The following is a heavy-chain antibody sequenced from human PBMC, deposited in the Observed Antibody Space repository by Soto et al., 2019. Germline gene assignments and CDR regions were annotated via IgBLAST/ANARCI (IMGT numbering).Heavy chain of an antibody. CDR3: ARGRWEIAAAARGGFDY. CDR2: INAGNGNT. D-gene: IGHD6-13*01. V-gene: IGHV1-3*01. CDR1: GYTFTSYA. J-gene: IGHJ4*02. Sequence: QVQLVQSGAEVKKPGASVKVSCKASGYTFTSYAMHWVRQAPGQSLEWMGWINAGNGNTKYSQKFQGRVTITRDTSASTAYMELSSLRSEDTAVYYCARGRWEIAAAARGGFDYWGQGTLVTVSS.